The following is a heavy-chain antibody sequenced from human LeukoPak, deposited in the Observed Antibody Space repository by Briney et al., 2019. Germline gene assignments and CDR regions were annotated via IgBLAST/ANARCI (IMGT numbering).Heavy chain of an antibody. V-gene: IGHV3-23*01. CDR2: ISGSGGST. CDR1: GCTFSSYA. CDR3: AKGLRTGVGRYMGYHYYMDV. J-gene: IGHJ6*03. Sequence: PGGSLSLSCAASGCTFSSYAISWVCKAPAKGLGWVWVISGSGGSTYYAHPVKGQFTISRNNPYNTAFLQMNSLRDEDTRVYLFAKGLRTGVGRYMGYHYYMDVWGKGATVTVSS. D-gene: IGHD3-10*01.